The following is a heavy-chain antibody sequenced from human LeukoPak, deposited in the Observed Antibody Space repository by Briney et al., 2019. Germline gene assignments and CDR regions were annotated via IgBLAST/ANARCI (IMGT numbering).Heavy chain of an antibody. V-gene: IGHV3-23*01. J-gene: IGHJ4*02. CDR2: ISGSGGST. CDR1: GFTFSNWA. CDR3: AKGNWRYFDY. Sequence: GGSLRLSCAASGFTFSNWAITWVRQAPGMGLEWVSAISGSGGSTYYADSVKGRFTISRDNSKNTLYLQMNSLGADDTAVYYCAKGNWRYFDYWGQGTLVTVSS. D-gene: IGHD1-1*01.